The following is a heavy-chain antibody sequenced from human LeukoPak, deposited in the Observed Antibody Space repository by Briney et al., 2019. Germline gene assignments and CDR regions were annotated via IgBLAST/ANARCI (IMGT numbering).Heavy chain of an antibody. J-gene: IGHJ6*03. Sequence: ASVKVSCEASGYTFTKYGVYWVRQAPGQGLEWMGWINTDTGNPTYAQGFTGRFVFSLDTSVSTTYLQISSLKPEDTAVYYCARGIGIGTVLMVHGNMDVWGKGTTVTVSS. CDR2: INTDTGNP. CDR3: ARGIGIGTVLMVHGNMDV. CDR1: GYTFTKYG. V-gene: IGHV7-4-1*02. D-gene: IGHD2-8*01.